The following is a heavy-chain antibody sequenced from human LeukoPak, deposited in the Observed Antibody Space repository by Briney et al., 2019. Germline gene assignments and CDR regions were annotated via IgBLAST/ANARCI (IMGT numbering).Heavy chain of an antibody. Sequence: SETLSLTCTVSGDSVTSYYWSWVRQPPGKGLEWIGYIYASGSTNYNPSLKGRVTISVDTSKNQFSLSLRSVTAADTAVYYCAGPGGDFDYWGQGTLVIVSS. CDR1: GDSVTSYY. CDR3: AGPGGDFDY. J-gene: IGHJ4*02. CDR2: IYASGST. V-gene: IGHV4-4*09. D-gene: IGHD3-16*01.